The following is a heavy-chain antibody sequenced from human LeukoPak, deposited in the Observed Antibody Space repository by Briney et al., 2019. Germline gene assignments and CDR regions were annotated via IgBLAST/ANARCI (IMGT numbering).Heavy chain of an antibody. J-gene: IGHJ3*02. D-gene: IGHD4-17*01. CDR2: IRSKAYGGTT. CDR1: GFTFSSYS. Sequence: PGGSLRLSCAASGFTFSSYSMNWFRQAPGKGLEWVGFIRSKAYGGTTEYAASVKGRFTISRDDSKSIAYLQMNSLKIEDTGLYYCTRDRPRYDYGDYRDTFDIWGQGTMVTVSS. CDR3: TRDRPRYDYGDYRDTFDI. V-gene: IGHV3-49*03.